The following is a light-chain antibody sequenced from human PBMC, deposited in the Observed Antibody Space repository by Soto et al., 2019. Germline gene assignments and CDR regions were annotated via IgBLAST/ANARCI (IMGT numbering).Light chain of an antibody. J-gene: IGKJ4*01. CDR1: QSVSSY. Sequence: EIVLTQSPATLSLSPGERATLSCRASQSVSSYLAWYQQKPGQAPRLLIYDASNRATGIPTRFSGSGSGTDFTLTISSLEPEDFTVYYCQHRANWPLSFGGGTKVEVK. CDR2: DAS. V-gene: IGKV3-11*01. CDR3: QHRANWPLS.